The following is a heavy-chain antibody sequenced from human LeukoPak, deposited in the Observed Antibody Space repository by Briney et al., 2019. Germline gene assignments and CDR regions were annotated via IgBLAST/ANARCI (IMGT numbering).Heavy chain of an antibody. CDR3: AKALDTAMGIRPTADY. J-gene: IGHJ4*02. Sequence: GRSLRLSCAASGFTFSSYGMHWVRQAPGKGLEWVAVISYDGSNKYYADSVKGRFTISRDNSKNTLYLQMNSLRAEDTAVYYCAKALDTAMGIRPTADYWGQGTLVTVSS. V-gene: IGHV3-30*18. CDR2: ISYDGSNK. CDR1: GFTFSSYG. D-gene: IGHD5-18*01.